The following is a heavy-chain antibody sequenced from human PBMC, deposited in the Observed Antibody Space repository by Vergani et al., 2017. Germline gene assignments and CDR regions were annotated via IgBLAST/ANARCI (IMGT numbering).Heavy chain of an antibody. D-gene: IGHD6-6*01. CDR3: AREYSSSVGFLAY. CDR1: GYSISSPYY. V-gene: IGHV4-4*07. Sequence: QVQLQESGPGLVKPSETLSLTCAVSGYSISSPYYWSWIRQPAGKGLEWIGRIYTSESTNYNPSLKSRVTMSVDTSKNQFSLKLSSVTAADTAVYYCAREYSSSVGFLAYWGQGTLVTVSS. J-gene: IGHJ4*02. CDR2: IYTSEST.